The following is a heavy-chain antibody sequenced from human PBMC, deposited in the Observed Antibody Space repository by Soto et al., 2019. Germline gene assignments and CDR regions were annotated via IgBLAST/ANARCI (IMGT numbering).Heavy chain of an antibody. CDR2: IIPIFGTA. D-gene: IGHD2-2*01. CDR1: GGTFSSYA. J-gene: IGHJ4*02. V-gene: IGHV1-69*13. CDR3: ARTRFKVGYCSSTSCQRLDY. Sequence: VASVKVSCKASGGTFSSYAISWVRQAPGQGLEWMGGIIPIFGTANYAQKFQGRVTITADESTSTAYMELSSLRSEDTAVYYCARTRFKVGYCSSTSCQRLDYWGQGTLVTVSS.